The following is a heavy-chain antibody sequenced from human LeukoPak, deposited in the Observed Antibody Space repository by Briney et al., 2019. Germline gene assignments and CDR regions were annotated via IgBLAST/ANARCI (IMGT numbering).Heavy chain of an antibody. V-gene: IGHV3-11*01. CDR3: ARDVVWFGAGAYYYYGMDV. J-gene: IGHJ6*02. D-gene: IGHD3-10*01. Sequence: GGSLRLSCAASGFPFSTYWMTWVRQAPGKGLEWVSYISSSGSTIYYADSVKGRFTISRDNAKNSLYLQMNSLRAEDTAVYYCARDVVWFGAGAYYYYGMDVWGQGTTVTVSS. CDR2: ISSSGSTI. CDR1: GFPFSTYW.